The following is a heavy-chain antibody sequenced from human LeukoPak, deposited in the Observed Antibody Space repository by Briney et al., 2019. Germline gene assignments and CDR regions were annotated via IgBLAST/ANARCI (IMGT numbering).Heavy chain of an antibody. CDR2: IYYSGST. Sequence: SSETLSLTCTVSGGSISSSSYYWGWIRQPPGKGLEWIGSIYYSGSTYYNPSLKSRVTISVDTSKNQFSLKLSSVTAADTAVYYCARPVSSGWYATPTYWFDPWGQGTLVTVSS. J-gene: IGHJ5*02. D-gene: IGHD6-19*01. V-gene: IGHV4-39*01. CDR1: GGSISSSSYY. CDR3: ARPVSSGWYATPTYWFDP.